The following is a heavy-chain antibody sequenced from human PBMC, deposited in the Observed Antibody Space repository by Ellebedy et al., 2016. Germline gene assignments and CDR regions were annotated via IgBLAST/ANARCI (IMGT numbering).Heavy chain of an antibody. D-gene: IGHD6-6*01. CDR3: ARSGYSSSFYFKYYYYGMDV. V-gene: IGHV1-8*01. Sequence: ASVKVSCKVSGYTLTELSMHWVRQAPGKGLEWMGWMNPNSGNTGYAQKFQGRVTMTRNTSISTAYMELSGLRYDDTAVYYCARSGYSSSFYFKYYYYGMDVWGQGTTVTVSS. CDR2: MNPNSGNT. CDR1: GYTLTELS. J-gene: IGHJ6*02.